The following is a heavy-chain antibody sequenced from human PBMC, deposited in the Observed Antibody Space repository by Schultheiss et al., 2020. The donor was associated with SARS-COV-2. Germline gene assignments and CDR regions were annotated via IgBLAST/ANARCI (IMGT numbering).Heavy chain of an antibody. D-gene: IGHD4-17*01. CDR3: TTDKHDYGDPWFDY. Sequence: GGSLRLSCAASGFTFSNAWMNWVRQAPGKGLEWVGRIKSKTDGGTTDYAAPVKGRFTISRDDSKNTLYLQMNSLKTEDTAVYYCTTDKHDYGDPWFDYWGQGTLVTVSS. CDR2: IKSKTDGGTT. J-gene: IGHJ4*02. V-gene: IGHV3-15*07. CDR1: GFTFSNAW.